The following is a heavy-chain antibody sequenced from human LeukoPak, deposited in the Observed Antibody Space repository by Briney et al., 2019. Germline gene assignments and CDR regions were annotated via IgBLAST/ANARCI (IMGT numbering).Heavy chain of an antibody. CDR2: ISYDGSNK. J-gene: IGHJ4*02. CDR3: ARDRRRWWSTGTLYYFDY. Sequence: GGSLRLSCAASGFTFSSYAMHWVRQAPGKGLEWVAVISYDGSNKYYADSVKGRFTISRDNSKNTLYLQMNSLRAEDTAVYYCARDRRRWWSTGTLYYFDYWGQGTLVTVSS. D-gene: IGHD1-14*01. CDR1: GFTFSSYA. V-gene: IGHV3-30-3*01.